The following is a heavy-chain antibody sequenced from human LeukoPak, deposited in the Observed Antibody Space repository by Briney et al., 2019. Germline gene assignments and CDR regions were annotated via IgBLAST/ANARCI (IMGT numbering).Heavy chain of an antibody. D-gene: IGHD2-8*01. J-gene: IGHJ3*02. CDR2: IYTSGST. Sequence: SQTLSLTCTVSGGSISSYYWSWIRQPAGKGLEWIGRIYTSGSTNYNPSLKSRVTMSVDTSKNQFSLKLSSVTAADTAVYYCASKSQYCTNGVCYPVHAFDIWGQGTMVTVSS. CDR3: ASKSQYCTNGVCYPVHAFDI. CDR1: GGSISSYY. V-gene: IGHV4-4*07.